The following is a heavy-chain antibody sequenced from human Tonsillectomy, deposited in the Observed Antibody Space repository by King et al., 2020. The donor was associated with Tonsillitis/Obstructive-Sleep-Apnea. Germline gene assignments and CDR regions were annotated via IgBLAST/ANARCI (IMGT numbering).Heavy chain of an antibody. CDR2: ISRRSDYT. D-gene: IGHD2-21*02. CDR3: VRSRSYCRDEGCYSNAFDP. J-gene: IGHJ3*01. CDR1: GFTFSDYY. Sequence: VQLVESGGGLVKPGGSLRLSCAASGFTFSDYYMTWVRQAPGKGLEWLSYISRRSDYTLYAESVEGRFTISRDDAKKSLYLQMSSLRAEETAVSYFVRSRSYCRDEGCYSNAFDPWGQGAMGTVSS. V-gene: IGHV3-11*06.